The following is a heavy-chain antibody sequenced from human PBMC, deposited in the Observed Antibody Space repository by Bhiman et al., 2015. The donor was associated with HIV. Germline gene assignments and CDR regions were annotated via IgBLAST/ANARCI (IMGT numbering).Heavy chain of an antibody. CDR2: LSYDGNDI. Sequence: QVQLVESGGGVVQPGRSLRLSCAASGFSFSNFGMHWVRQAPGKGPEWVATLSYDGNDIYYTDSVKGRFTVSRDNSKDTVYLQMNSLRPEDTAVYYCAKAHGWFYLRSWLFFDYWGQGTLVTVSS. D-gene: IGHD6-13*01. CDR1: GFSFSNFG. V-gene: IGHV3-30*18. CDR3: AKAHGWFYLRSWLFFDY. J-gene: IGHJ4*02.